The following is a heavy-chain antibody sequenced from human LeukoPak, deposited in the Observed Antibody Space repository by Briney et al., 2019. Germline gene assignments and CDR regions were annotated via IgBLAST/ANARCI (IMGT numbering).Heavy chain of an antibody. D-gene: IGHD6-13*01. J-gene: IGHJ4*02. CDR2: ISSRGSTI. CDR1: GFTFSDYY. V-gene: IGHV3-11*01. CDR3: ASGIVAAAGYFDY. Sequence: GGSLRLSCAASGFTFSDYYMTWIRQAPGKGLEWVSYISSRGSTIYYADSVKGRFTISRDNAKNSLYLQMDSLRAEDTAVYYCASGIVAAAGYFDYWGQGTLVTVSS.